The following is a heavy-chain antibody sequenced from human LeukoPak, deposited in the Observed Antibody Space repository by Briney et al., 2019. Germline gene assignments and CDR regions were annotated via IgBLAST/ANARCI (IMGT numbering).Heavy chain of an antibody. CDR3: ARTAANYDFWSGRPLYFDY. D-gene: IGHD3-3*01. J-gene: IGHJ4*02. CDR2: IYPGDSDT. V-gene: IGHV5-51*01. CDR1: GYSFTSYW. Sequence: GGSLKISCKGSGYSFTSYWIGWVRQMPGKGLEWMGIIYPGDSDTRYSPSFQGQVTISADKSISTAYLQWSSLKASDTAMYYCARTAANYDFWSGRPLYFDYWGQGTLVTVSS.